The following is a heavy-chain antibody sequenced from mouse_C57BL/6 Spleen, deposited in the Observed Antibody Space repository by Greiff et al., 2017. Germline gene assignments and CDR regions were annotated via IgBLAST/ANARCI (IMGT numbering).Heavy chain of an antibody. J-gene: IGHJ1*03. CDR3: AVYYGNKGYFDF. D-gene: IGHD2-1*01. V-gene: IGHV1-55*01. CDR1: GYTFTSYW. Sequence: QVQLQQPGAELVKPGASVKMSCKASGYTFTSYWITWVKQRPGQGLEWIGDIYPGSGSTNYNEKFKSKATLTVDTSSSTAYMQLSSLTSEDSAVYYCAVYYGNKGYFDFWGTGTTVTVSS. CDR2: IYPGSGST.